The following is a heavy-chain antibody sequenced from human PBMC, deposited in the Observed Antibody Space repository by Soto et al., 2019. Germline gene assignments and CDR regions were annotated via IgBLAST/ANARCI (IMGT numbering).Heavy chain of an antibody. CDR3: AIGRGPTVATDLDS. CDR1: GESFSGYY. V-gene: IGHV4-34*01. Sequence: QVQLQQWGAGLLKPSETLSLTCAVFGESFSGYYWSWIRQPPGKGLEWIGEINHSGSTNYNPSLKSRVTMSVDTSGNHVSLKVSSVTATDTAVYYCAIGRGPTVATDLDSWGQGTLVTVSS. D-gene: IGHD4-17*01. J-gene: IGHJ4*02. CDR2: INHSGST.